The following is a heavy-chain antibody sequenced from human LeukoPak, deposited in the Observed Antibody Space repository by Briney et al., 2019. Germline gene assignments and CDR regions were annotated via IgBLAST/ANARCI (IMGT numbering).Heavy chain of an antibody. J-gene: IGHJ4*02. D-gene: IGHD3-10*01. Sequence: SVKVSCKASGGTFSSYAISWVRQAPGQGLEWMGGIIPIFGTANYAQKFQGRVTITTDESTSTAYMELSSLRSEDTAVYYCARALYYYGSGSYSDYWGQGILVTVSS. CDR1: GGTFSSYA. V-gene: IGHV1-69*05. CDR2: IIPIFGTA. CDR3: ARALYYYGSGSYSDY.